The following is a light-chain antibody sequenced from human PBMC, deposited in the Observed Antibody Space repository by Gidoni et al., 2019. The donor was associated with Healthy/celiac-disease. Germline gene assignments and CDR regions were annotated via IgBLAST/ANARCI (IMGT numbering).Light chain of an antibody. CDR1: QSVSNY. V-gene: IGKV1-39*01. J-gene: IGKJ4*01. Sequence: DIQMTQSPSSLSASIGDRVTITCRASQSVSNYLIWYQQKPGSAPKLLIYAASSLQGAVPSRFSGSGSGTDFTLTTSSLQPDDFAIYYCQQRYSSSLTFGGGTKVDI. CDR3: QQRYSSSLT. CDR2: AAS.